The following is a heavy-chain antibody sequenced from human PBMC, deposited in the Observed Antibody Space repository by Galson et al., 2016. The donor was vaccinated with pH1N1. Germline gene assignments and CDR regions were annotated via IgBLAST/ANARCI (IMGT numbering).Heavy chain of an antibody. D-gene: IGHD2-15*01. J-gene: IGHJ4*02. V-gene: IGHV1-69*02. CDR2: FIPMINLA. Sequence: SVKVSCKASGDGFSSHTITWVRQAPGQGLEWVGRFIPMINLANSAQKFQGSVTITADKSTTTAYMHLTSLRPEDTAVYYCARVRSHEAMSGTLLYWGQGTLVTVSS. CDR1: GDGFSSHT. CDR3: ARVRSHEAMSGTLLY.